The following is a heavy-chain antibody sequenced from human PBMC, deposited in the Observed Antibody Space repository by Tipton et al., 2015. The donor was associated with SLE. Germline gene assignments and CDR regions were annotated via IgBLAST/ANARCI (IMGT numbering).Heavy chain of an antibody. V-gene: IGHV4-34*01. CDR3: ARQSYPGLVVYAHNWFDP. J-gene: IGHJ5*02. CDR2: INHSGST. Sequence: TLSLTCAVYGGSFSGYYWSWIRQPPGKGLEWIGEINHSGSTNYNPSPKSRVTISVDTSKNQFSLKLSSVTAADTAVYYCARQSYPGLVVYAHNWFDPWGQGTLVTVSS. CDR1: GGSFSGYY. D-gene: IGHD2-8*02.